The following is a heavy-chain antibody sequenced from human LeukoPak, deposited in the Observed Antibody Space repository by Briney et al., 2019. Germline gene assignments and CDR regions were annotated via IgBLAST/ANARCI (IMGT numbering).Heavy chain of an antibody. CDR1: GFTFSSYG. Sequence: PGGSLRLSCAASGFTFSSYGMNWVRQAPGKGLEWVSSIHAGGDFTYYADSVRGRFTVSRDNSKSSLYLQMNGLRAEDTAVYYCARRGGGPYFDYWGQGTLVTVSS. CDR2: IHAGGDFT. CDR3: ARRGGGPYFDY. J-gene: IGHJ4*02. D-gene: IGHD3-10*01. V-gene: IGHV3-23*01.